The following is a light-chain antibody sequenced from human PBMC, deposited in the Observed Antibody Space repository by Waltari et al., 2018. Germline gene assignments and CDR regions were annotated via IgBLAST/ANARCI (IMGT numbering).Light chain of an antibody. CDR1: ALPKKY. J-gene: IGLJ3*02. CDR2: EDS. CDR3: YSTDSSGNHRV. Sequence: QPPSVSVSPGQTARITCSGDALPKKYAYWYQQKSGQAPVLVIYEDSKRPSGIPERFSGSSSGTMATLTISGAQVEDEADYYCYSTDSSGNHRVFGGGTKLTVL. V-gene: IGLV3-10*01.